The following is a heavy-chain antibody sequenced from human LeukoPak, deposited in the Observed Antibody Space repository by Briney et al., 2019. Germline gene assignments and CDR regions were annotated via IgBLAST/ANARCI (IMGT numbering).Heavy chain of an antibody. J-gene: IGHJ4*02. CDR2: IYPGDSDT. CDR1: GYSFTTYW. CDR3: ARAYYYGSGSYYSPFDY. D-gene: IGHD3-10*01. Sequence: GESLKISCKGSGYSFTTYWIGWVRQMPGKGLEWMGIIYPGDSDTRYSPSFQGQVTISADKSISTAYLQWSSLKASDTAMYYCARAYYYGSGSYYSPFDYWGQGTLVTVSS. V-gene: IGHV5-51*01.